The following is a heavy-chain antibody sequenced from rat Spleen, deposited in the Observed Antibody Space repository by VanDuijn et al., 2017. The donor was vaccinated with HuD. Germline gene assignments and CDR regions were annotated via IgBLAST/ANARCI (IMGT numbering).Heavy chain of an antibody. D-gene: IGHD1-10*01. Sequence: QVQLKESGPGLVQPSQTLSLTCTVSGFSLTSNSVHWIRQPPGKGLEWMGGIWDDGTTDYNIHFKSRLSITRDTSKSQVFLKMNSLQTDDTAIYFCTYNNYEWGPGVMVTVSS. CDR2: IWDDGTT. V-gene: IGHV2-1*01. CDR3: TYNNYE. J-gene: IGHJ2*01. CDR1: GFSLTSNS.